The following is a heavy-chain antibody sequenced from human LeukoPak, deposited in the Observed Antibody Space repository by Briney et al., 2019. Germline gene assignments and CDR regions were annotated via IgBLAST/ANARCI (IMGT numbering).Heavy chain of an antibody. V-gene: IGHV4-34*01. CDR1: GGSFSGYY. D-gene: IGHD3-3*01. Sequence: PSETLSLTCAVYGGSFSGYYWSWIRQPPGKGLEWIGEINHSGSTNYNPSLKSRVTISVDTSKNQFSLKLSSVTAADTAVYYCATDTTYYDFWSGYPDYWGQGTLVTVSS. J-gene: IGHJ4*02. CDR3: ATDTTYYDFWSGYPDY. CDR2: INHSGST.